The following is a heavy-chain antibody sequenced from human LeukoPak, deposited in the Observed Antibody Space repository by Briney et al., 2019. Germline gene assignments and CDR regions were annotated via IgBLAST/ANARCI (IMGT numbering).Heavy chain of an antibody. V-gene: IGHV3-7*03. CDR3: GRGGYGPDY. Sequence: PGGSLRLSCAASGFTFSTYWMSWVRQAPGKGLEWVANIKQDGSVKNYVDSVKGRFTISRDNAKNSLYLQMNSLRADDTAMYYWGRGGYGPDYWGQGTLVTFS. D-gene: IGHD5-12*01. CDR1: GFTFSTYW. CDR2: IKQDGSVK. J-gene: IGHJ4*02.